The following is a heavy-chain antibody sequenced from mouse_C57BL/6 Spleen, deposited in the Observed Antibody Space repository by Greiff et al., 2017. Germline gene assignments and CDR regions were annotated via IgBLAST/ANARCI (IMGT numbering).Heavy chain of an antibody. CDR1: GFSLSTFGMG. D-gene: IGHD1-1*01. V-gene: IGHV8-8*01. CDR2: NWWDDDK. CDR3: ARHYYGSSPFAY. J-gene: IGHJ3*01. Sequence: QVTLKESGPGILQPSQTLSLTCSFSGFSLSTFGMGVVRIRQPSGQGLEWLAHNWWDDDKYYNTALKSRLTIFKVTSKNQVFLKIANVDTADTATYFCARHYYGSSPFAYWGQGTLVTVSA.